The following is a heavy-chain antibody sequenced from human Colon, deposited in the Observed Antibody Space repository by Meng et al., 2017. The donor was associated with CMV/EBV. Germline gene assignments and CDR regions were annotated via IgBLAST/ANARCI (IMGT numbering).Heavy chain of an antibody. CDR2: IYSGGSRT. J-gene: IGHJ6*02. D-gene: IGHD2-15*01. V-gene: IGHV3-23*03. Sequence: GESLKISCAASGFTFSSYAMSWVRQAPGKGLGWVSVIYSGGSRTYYANSVKGRFTISRDDSKNTLYVQMNSLGAEDTALYYCAKVRIVADYYGMDVWGQGTTVTASS. CDR1: GFTFSSYA. CDR3: AKVRIVADYYGMDV.